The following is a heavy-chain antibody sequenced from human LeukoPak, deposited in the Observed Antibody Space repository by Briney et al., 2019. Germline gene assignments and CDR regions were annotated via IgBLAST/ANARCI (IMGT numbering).Heavy chain of an antibody. CDR3: ARIRYSDSGCSQYFDC. CDR2: IDWDGDK. V-gene: IGHV2-70*11. CDR1: GFSLSSSGMC. Sequence: SGPALVNPTQTLTLTCTFSGFSLSSSGMCVTWIRQPPGKALEWLARIDWDGDKYYSTSLKTRLTISKDTSKNQVVLTVTNMETVDTATYYCARIRYSDSGCSQYFDCWDQGILVTVSS. D-gene: IGHD3-10*01. J-gene: IGHJ4*02.